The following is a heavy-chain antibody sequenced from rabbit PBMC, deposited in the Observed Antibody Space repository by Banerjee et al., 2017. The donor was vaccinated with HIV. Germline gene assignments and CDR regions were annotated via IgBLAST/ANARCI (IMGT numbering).Heavy chain of an antibody. CDR2: IYTSSGST. J-gene: IGHJ4*01. CDR1: GFSFSSNYW. CDR3: ARALYDSAWSLNL. V-gene: IGHV1S45*01. D-gene: IGHD5-1*01. Sequence: QEQLEESGGGLVKPEGSLTLTCTASGFSFSSNYWICWVRQAPGKGLEWIACIYTSSGSTYYASWAKGRFTISKTSSTTVTLQMTSLTAADTATYFCARALYDSAWSLNLWGQGTLVTDS.